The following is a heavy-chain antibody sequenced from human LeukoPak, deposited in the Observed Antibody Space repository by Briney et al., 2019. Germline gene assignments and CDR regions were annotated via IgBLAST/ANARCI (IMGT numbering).Heavy chain of an antibody. D-gene: IGHD2-2*02. Sequence: GASVKVSCKASGYTFTGYYMHWVRQAPGQGLEWMGWINPNSGGTNYAQKFQGRVTMTRETSISTAYMELSRLRSDDTAVYYCAREWCSSTSCYMGEDAFDIWGQGTMVTVSS. CDR1: GYTFTGYY. CDR2: INPNSGGT. J-gene: IGHJ3*02. V-gene: IGHV1-2*02. CDR3: AREWCSSTSCYMGEDAFDI.